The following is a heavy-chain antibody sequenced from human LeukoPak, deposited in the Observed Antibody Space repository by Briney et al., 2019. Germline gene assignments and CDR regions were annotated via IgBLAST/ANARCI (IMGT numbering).Heavy chain of an antibody. D-gene: IGHD2-2*02. J-gene: IGHJ6*03. V-gene: IGHV1-8*01. CDR1: GYTFTSYD. CDR3: ARAYNPHCSSTSCYTKAAYYYYYMDV. CDR2: MNPNSGNT. Sequence: ASVKVSCKASGYTFTSYDINWVRQATGQGLEWMGWMNPNSGNTGYAQKFQGRVTMTRNTSISTAYMELSSLRSEDTAVYYCARAYNPHCSSTSCYTKAAYYYYYMDVWGKGTTVTVSS.